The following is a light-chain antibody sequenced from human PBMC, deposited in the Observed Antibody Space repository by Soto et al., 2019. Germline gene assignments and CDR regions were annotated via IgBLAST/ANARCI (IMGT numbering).Light chain of an antibody. Sequence: QSALTQPRSVSGSPGQSVTISCTGTSSGVGGYNYVSWYQHHPGKAPKFIIYDVSKRPSGVPDRFSGSKSGNTASLTISGLQAEDEAYYYFCSYAGSYTHVVFGGGTQLTVL. J-gene: IGLJ2*01. CDR2: DVS. V-gene: IGLV2-11*01. CDR1: SSGVGGYNY. CDR3: CSYAGSYTHVV.